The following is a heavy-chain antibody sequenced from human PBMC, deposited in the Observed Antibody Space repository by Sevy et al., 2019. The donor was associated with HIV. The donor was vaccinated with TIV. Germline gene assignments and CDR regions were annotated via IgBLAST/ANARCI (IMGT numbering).Heavy chain of an antibody. V-gene: IGHV3-30*18. CDR2: ISYDGSNK. CDR1: GFTFSSYG. CDR3: AKDVHPPNIVVGPAAPGGWFDP. Sequence: GGSLRLSCAASGFTFSSYGMHWVRQAPGKGLEWVAVISYDGSNKYYADSVKGRFTISRDNSKNTLYLQMNSLRAEDTAVYYCAKDVHPPNIVVGPAAPGGWFDPWGQGTLVTVSS. D-gene: IGHD2-2*01. J-gene: IGHJ5*02.